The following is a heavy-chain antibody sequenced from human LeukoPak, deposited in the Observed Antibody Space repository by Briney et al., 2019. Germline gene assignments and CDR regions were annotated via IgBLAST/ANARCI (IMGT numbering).Heavy chain of an antibody. CDR1: GYTFTNNY. CDR3: ARDQEGFDY. J-gene: IGHJ4*02. V-gene: IGHV1-46*01. Sequence: VASVKVSCKASGYTFTNNYLHWVRQAPGQGLEWMGMIYPRDGSTSYAQNFQGRVTVTRDTSTTTVHMELRGLRSEDTAVYYCARDQEGFDYWDQGTVVTVSS. CDR2: IYPRDGST.